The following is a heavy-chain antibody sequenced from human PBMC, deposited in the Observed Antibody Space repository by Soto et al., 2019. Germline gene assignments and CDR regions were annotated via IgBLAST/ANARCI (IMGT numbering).Heavy chain of an antibody. CDR3: ARGRGYSYGPLFDY. V-gene: IGHV4-4*02. D-gene: IGHD5-18*01. Sequence: PSEILCLTCAVSGGSISSSNWWSWVRQPPGKGLEWIGEIYHSGGTNYNPSLKSRVTISVDKSKNQFSLKLSSVTAADTAVYYCARGRGYSYGPLFDYWGQGTLVTVSS. J-gene: IGHJ4*02. CDR2: IYHSGGT. CDR1: GGSISSSNW.